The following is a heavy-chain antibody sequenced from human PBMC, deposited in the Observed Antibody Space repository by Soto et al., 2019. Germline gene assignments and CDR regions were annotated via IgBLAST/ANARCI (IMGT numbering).Heavy chain of an antibody. V-gene: IGHV4-31*03. Sequence: PSGTLSLTCTVSGGSMSSGGYYWSWIRQHPGKGLEWIGYIYYSGSTYYNPSLKSRVTISVDTSKNQFSLKLSSVTAADTAVYYCARVLWCCGGSCYRELLYYFDYWGQGTLVTVPS. CDR3: ARVLWCCGGSCYRELLYYFDY. J-gene: IGHJ4*02. D-gene: IGHD2-15*01. CDR1: GGSMSSGGYY. CDR2: IYYSGST.